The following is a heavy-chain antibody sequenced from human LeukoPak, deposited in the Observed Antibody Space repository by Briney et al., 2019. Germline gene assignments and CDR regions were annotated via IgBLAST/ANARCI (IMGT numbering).Heavy chain of an antibody. V-gene: IGHV4-39*01. Sequence: SETLSLTCTVSGGSISSSSYHWGWIRQPPGKGLEWIGSIYYSGSTYYNPSLKSRVTISADTSKNQFSLKLSSVTAADTAVYYCARKGDIWSGYYQTTFDYWGQGTLVTVSS. J-gene: IGHJ4*02. CDR1: GGSISSSSYH. CDR3: ARKGDIWSGYYQTTFDY. D-gene: IGHD3-3*01. CDR2: IYYSGST.